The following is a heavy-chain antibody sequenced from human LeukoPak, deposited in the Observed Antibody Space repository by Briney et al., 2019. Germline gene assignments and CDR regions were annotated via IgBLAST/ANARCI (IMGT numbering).Heavy chain of an antibody. V-gene: IGHV1-8*01. Sequence: ASVKVSCKASGYTFTNYDINWVRRATGQGLEWMGWMNPNSGNTGYAQKFQGRVTMTRSTSISTAYMELSSLTSEDTAVYYCARVSLGYCSGGTCYFQDHWGQGTLVTVFS. D-gene: IGHD2-15*01. CDR3: ARVSLGYCSGGTCYFQDH. CDR1: GYTFTNYD. J-gene: IGHJ4*02. CDR2: MNPNSGNT.